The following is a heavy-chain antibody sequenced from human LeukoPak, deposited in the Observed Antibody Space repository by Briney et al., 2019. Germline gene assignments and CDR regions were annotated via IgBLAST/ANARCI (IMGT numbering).Heavy chain of an antibody. Sequence: SETLSLTCTVSGGSISSYYWSWIRQPPGKGLEWIGYIYYSGRTNYNPSLKSRVTISVDTSKNQFSLKLSSVTAADTAVYYCARDSGSYLLDYWGQGTLVTVSS. V-gene: IGHV4-59*01. CDR2: IYYSGRT. J-gene: IGHJ4*02. CDR1: GGSISSYY. D-gene: IGHD1-26*01. CDR3: ARDSGSYLLDY.